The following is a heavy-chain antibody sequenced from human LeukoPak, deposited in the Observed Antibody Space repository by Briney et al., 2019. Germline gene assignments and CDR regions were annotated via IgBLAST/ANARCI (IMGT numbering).Heavy chain of an antibody. CDR1: GGSISSSSYY. V-gene: IGHV4-39*07. CDR2: IYYSGST. Sequence: SETLSLTCTVSGGSISSSSYYWGWIRQPPGKGLEWIVSIYYSGSTYYNPSLKSRVTISVDTSKNQFSLKLSSVTAADTAVYYCARLQTYYYDSSGYAYLDVWGQGTTVTVSS. CDR3: ARLQTYYYDSSGYAYLDV. J-gene: IGHJ6*02. D-gene: IGHD3-22*01.